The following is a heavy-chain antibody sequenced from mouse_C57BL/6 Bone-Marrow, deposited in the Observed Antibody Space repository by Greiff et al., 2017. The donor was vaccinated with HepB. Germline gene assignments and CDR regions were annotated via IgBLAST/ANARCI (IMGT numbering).Heavy chain of an antibody. Sequence: EVKLLESGAELVRPGASVKLSCTASGFNIKDDYMHWVKQRPEQGLEWIGWIDPENGDTEYASKFQGKATITADTSSNTAYLQLSSLTSEDTAVYYCTTGDNYFDYWGQGTTLTVSS. CDR1: GFNIKDDY. CDR3: TTGDNYFDY. CDR2: IDPENGDT. J-gene: IGHJ2*01. V-gene: IGHV14-4*01.